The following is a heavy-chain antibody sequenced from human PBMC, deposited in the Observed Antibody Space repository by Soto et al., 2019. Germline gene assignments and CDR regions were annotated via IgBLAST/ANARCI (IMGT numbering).Heavy chain of an antibody. D-gene: IGHD3-10*01. V-gene: IGHV1-2*02. CDR3: ATDDYGIFPY. J-gene: IGHJ4*02. CDR2: IDPRSGGT. Sequence: HVQLVQSGTEVKKPGASVRVSCMVSGYTFTTYYIHWVRQAPGQGLEWMGWIDPRSGGTVYEQKFQGRVTMTRDTSISTVYMDLSVLTSDDTALYYCATDDYGIFPYWGQGSLVTVSS. CDR1: GYTFTTYY.